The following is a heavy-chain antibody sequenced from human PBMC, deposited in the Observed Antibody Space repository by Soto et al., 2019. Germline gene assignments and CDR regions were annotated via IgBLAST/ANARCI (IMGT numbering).Heavy chain of an antibody. CDR3: ARDLPLRFLEWQDYYGMDV. V-gene: IGHV3-30-3*01. D-gene: IGHD3-3*01. CDR1: GFTFSSYA. J-gene: IGHJ6*02. Sequence: LRLSCAASGFTFSSYAMHWVRQAPGKGLEWVAVISYDGNNKYYADSVKGRFTISRDNSKNTLYLQMNSLRAEDTAVYYCARDLPLRFLEWQDYYGMDVWGQGTTVTVSS. CDR2: ISYDGNNK.